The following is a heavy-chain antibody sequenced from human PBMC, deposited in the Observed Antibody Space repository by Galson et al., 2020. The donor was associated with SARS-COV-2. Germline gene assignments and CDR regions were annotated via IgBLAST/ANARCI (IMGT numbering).Heavy chain of an antibody. CDR1: GFTFSDYA. Sequence: KIGESLKISCVVSGFTFSDYAMNWVRQAPGKGLEWVSYISSSSSYIYYADSVKGRFTISRDNAKNSLYLQMNSLRAEDTAVYYCASPRGYSYGPVDYWCQGTLVTVSS. J-gene: IGHJ4*02. D-gene: IGHD5-18*01. CDR2: ISSSSSYI. CDR3: ASPRGYSYGPVDY. V-gene: IGHV3-21*01.